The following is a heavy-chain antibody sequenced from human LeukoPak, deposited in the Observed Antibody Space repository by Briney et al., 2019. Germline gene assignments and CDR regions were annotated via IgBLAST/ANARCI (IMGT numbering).Heavy chain of an antibody. J-gene: IGHJ6*03. CDR2: MNPNSGNT. Sequence: ASVKVSCKASGYTFTSYDINWVRQATGQGLEWMGWMNPNSGNTGYAQKFQGRVTMTRNTSISTAYMELSSLRSEDTAVYYCAKTRWDRGLLRFLERYYYYYMDVWGKGTTVTVSS. D-gene: IGHD3-3*01. V-gene: IGHV1-8*01. CDR3: AKTRWDRGLLRFLERYYYYYMDV. CDR1: GYTFTSYD.